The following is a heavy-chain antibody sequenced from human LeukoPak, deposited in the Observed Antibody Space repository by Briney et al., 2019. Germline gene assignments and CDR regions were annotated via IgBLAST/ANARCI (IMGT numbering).Heavy chain of an antibody. CDR1: GGSITSSNCY. V-gene: IGHV4-39*07. CDR2: IYYSGST. CDR3: ARENINNWFDP. D-gene: IGHD2/OR15-2a*01. J-gene: IGHJ5*02. Sequence: PSETLSLTCTVSGGSITSSNCYWGWIRQPPGKGLEWIGSIYYSGSTYYNPSLKSRVTISVDTSQNQFSLKLSSVTAADTALYYCARENINNWFDPWGQGTLVTVSS.